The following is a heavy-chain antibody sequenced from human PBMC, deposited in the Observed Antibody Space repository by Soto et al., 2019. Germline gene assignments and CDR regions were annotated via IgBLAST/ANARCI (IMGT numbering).Heavy chain of an antibody. CDR3: ASNDILTGYYSGYYYYGMDV. V-gene: IGHV1-8*01. Sequence: ASVKVSCKASGYTFTSYDINWVRQATGQGLEWMGWMNPNSGNTGYAQKFQGRVTMTRNTSISTAYMELSSLRSEDTAVYYCASNDILTGYYSGYYYYGMDVWGQGTTVTVSS. CDR1: GYTFTSYD. D-gene: IGHD3-9*01. CDR2: MNPNSGNT. J-gene: IGHJ6*02.